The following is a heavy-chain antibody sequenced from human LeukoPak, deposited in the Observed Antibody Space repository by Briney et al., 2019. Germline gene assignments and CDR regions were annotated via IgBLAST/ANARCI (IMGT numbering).Heavy chain of an antibody. J-gene: IGHJ4*02. Sequence: RSLRLSCAASGFTFSSYAMHWVRQAPGKGLEWVAVISYDGSNKYYADSVKGRFTISRDNSKNTLYLQMNSLRAEDTAVYYCARGQHLDYLDYWGQGTLVTVSS. CDR3: ARGQHLDYLDY. D-gene: IGHD6-13*01. CDR2: ISYDGSNK. CDR1: GFTFSSYA. V-gene: IGHV3-30-3*01.